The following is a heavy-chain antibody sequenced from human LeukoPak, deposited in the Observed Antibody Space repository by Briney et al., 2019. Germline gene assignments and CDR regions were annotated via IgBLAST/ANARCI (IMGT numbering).Heavy chain of an antibody. CDR1: GGSFGGYY. V-gene: IGHV4-34*01. J-gene: IGHJ3*02. Sequence: SETLSLTCAVYGGSFGGYYWNWVRQSPGKGLEWIGEISHSGSTNYSPPLKSRVAISVDTSKKQFSLKLSSVTAADTAVYYCARDGPRDSGAFDIWGQGTMVTVSS. CDR3: ARDGPRDSGAFDI. CDR2: ISHSGST. D-gene: IGHD3-10*01.